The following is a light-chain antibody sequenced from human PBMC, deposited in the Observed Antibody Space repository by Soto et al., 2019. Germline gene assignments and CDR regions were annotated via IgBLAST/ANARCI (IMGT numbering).Light chain of an antibody. Sequence: DIVMTQSPLSLPVTPGEPASICCRSSQSLLHSNGYNYLDWYLQKPGQSPQLLIYLGSNRASGVPDRFSGSGSGTDFTLKISRVEAEDVGVYYCMQVLQTWTFGQGTKVDIK. CDR2: LGS. CDR3: MQVLQTWT. CDR1: QSLLHSNGYNY. V-gene: IGKV2-28*01. J-gene: IGKJ1*01.